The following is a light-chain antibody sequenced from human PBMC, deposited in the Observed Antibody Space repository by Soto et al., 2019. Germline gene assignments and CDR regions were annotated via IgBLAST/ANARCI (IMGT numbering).Light chain of an antibody. CDR2: GAS. Sequence: NVLTQSPAFLSSSPGARVTLSCGASQSVDHYYLAWYQQKPGQAPRLLIYGASYRATGIPDRFAGSGSGTDFTLTISRLEPEDFAVYYCQHYGSSLAAFGGGTKVEI. V-gene: IGKV3-20*01. CDR3: QHYGSSLAA. CDR1: QSVDHYY. J-gene: IGKJ4*01.